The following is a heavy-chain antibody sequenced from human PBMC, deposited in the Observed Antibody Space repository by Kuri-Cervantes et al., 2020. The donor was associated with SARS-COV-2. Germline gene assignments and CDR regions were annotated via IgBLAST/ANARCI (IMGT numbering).Heavy chain of an antibody. V-gene: IGHV4-59*01. J-gene: IGHJ5*02. D-gene: IGHD1-1*01. CDR3: ARVTTGWIDL. Sequence: SETLSLTCTVSGGSISNYYWTWLRQPPGEGLEWIGDFYDTGSTNYNPALESRVTIPVDTSRRQFSLNVRSVSAADTAVYYCARVTTGWIDLWGLGTLVTVSS. CDR1: GGSISNYY. CDR2: FYDTGST.